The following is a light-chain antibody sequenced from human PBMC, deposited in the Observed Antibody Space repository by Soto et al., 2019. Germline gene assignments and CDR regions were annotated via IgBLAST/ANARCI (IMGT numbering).Light chain of an antibody. Sequence: EIVMTQSPATLSVSPGERATLSCRASQSVSSNLAWYQQKPGQAPRLLIYGASTRATGIPARFSGSGSGTEFTLTISCLQSDDFVVYYCKQYNNWPPLTFGGGTKVEIK. CDR2: GAS. V-gene: IGKV3-15*01. CDR3: KQYNNWPPLT. J-gene: IGKJ4*01. CDR1: QSVSSN.